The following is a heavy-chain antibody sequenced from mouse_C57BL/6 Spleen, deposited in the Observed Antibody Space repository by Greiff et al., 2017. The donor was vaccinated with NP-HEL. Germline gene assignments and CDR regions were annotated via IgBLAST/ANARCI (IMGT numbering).Heavy chain of an antibody. CDR3: TRPIYDGYYERYDYAMDY. D-gene: IGHD2-3*01. J-gene: IGHJ4*01. Sequence: EVQLQESGTVLARPGASVKMSCKTSGYTFTSYWMHWVKQRPGQGLEWIGAIYPGNSDTSYNQKFKGKAKLTAVTSASTAYMELSSLTNEDSAVYYCTRPIYDGYYERYDYAMDYWGQGTSVTVSS. V-gene: IGHV1-5*01. CDR1: GYTFTSYW. CDR2: IYPGNSDT.